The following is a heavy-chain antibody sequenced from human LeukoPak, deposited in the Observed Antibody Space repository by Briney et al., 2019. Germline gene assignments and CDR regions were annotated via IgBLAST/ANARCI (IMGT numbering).Heavy chain of an antibody. Sequence: PSETLSLTCTVSGGSISSNKYYWGWIRQPPGKGLEWIGSIYYSGSTYYNPSLKSRVTISVDTSKNQFSLKLSSVTAADTAVYYCARVPPKYCSSTSCHIDYWGQGTLVTVSS. CDR1: GGSISSNKYY. J-gene: IGHJ4*02. V-gene: IGHV4-39*01. CDR2: IYYSGST. D-gene: IGHD2-2*02. CDR3: ARVPPKYCSSTSCHIDY.